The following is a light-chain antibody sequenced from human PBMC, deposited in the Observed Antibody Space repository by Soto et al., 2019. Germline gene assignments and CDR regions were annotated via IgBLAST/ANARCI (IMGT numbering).Light chain of an antibody. Sequence: QSALTQPASGSGSPGQSITISCTGTSSDVGSCNCVSWYQQHPGKAPTLIIYEVNKRPSGVSNRFSGSKSGNTASLTISGLQAEDEADYYCCSSVGSPNGVFGGGTKLTVL. CDR1: SSDVGSCNC. V-gene: IGLV2-23*02. CDR3: CSSVGSPNGV. J-gene: IGLJ3*02. CDR2: EVN.